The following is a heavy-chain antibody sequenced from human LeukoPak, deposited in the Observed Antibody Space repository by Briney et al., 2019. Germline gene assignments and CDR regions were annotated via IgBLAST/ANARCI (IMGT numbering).Heavy chain of an antibody. CDR3: TTIAAAGQVDY. V-gene: IGHV3-15*01. CDR2: ITDGGTT. J-gene: IGHJ4*02. D-gene: IGHD6-13*01. Sequence: GGSLRLSCAASGFTFSNAWMSWDRQAPGKGLEWVGRITDGGTTDYAAPVKGRFTISRDDSKNTLYLQMNSLKTEDTAVYYCTTIAAAGQVDYWGQGTLVTVSS. CDR1: GFTFSNAW.